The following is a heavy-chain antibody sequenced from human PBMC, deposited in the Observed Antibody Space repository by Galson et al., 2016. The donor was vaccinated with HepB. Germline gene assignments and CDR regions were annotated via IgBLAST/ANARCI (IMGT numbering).Heavy chain of an antibody. CDR3: ARDRVVPQEFDY. D-gene: IGHD2-21*01. CDR1: GFTFSRYG. CDR2: ISSSGSYI. Sequence: SLRLSCAASGFTFSRYGINWVRQAPGKGLEWVSSISSSGSYIYYTHSVKGRFTISRDNAKNSVYLHMNSLRAEDTAIYYCARDRVVPQEFDYWGQGTLVTVSS. J-gene: IGHJ4*02. V-gene: IGHV3-21*01.